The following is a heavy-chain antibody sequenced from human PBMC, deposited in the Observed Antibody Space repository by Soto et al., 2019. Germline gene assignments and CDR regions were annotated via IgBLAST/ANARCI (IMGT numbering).Heavy chain of an antibody. D-gene: IGHD2-21*01. V-gene: IGHV3-21*06. Sequence: EVQLVESGGGLVKAGGSLRLFCTASGFTFRNYNMNWVRQAPGKGLEWVSSISTGGASMFYADSVKGRFTISRDNAQNSLFLQIDSPRAEDTAVYYCARDIASPGGDYFDSWGQGNLVTVSS. CDR3: ARDIASPGGDYFDS. CDR2: ISTGGASM. J-gene: IGHJ4*02. CDR1: GFTFRNYN.